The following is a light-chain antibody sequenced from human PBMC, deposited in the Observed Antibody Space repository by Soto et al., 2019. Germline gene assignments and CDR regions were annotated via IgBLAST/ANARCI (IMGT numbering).Light chain of an antibody. J-gene: IGKJ4*01. V-gene: IGKV3-20*01. CDR3: QQYGVSQGP. Sequence: EIVLTQSACTLSLSPGARATLSWGASQSVSSSNLAWYQQKNGQAPRLLIYGASSRATGIPDRFSGSGYGTDFTLTISRLETEDFAVYYCQQYGVSQGPFGGGTKVDIK. CDR1: QSVSSSN. CDR2: GAS.